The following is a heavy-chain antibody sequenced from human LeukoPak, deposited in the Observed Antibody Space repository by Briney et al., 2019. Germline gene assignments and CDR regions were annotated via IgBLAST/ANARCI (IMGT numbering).Heavy chain of an antibody. CDR3: ARDQGLIVGATLFDY. CDR1: GYTFTSYG. Sequence: ASVKVSCKASGYTFTSYGISWVRQAPGQGLEWMGWISAYNGNTNYAQKLQGRVTMTTDTSTSTAYMELRSLRSDDTAVYYCARDQGLIVGATLFDYWGQGTLVTVSS. J-gene: IGHJ4*02. CDR2: ISAYNGNT. D-gene: IGHD1-26*01. V-gene: IGHV1-18*01.